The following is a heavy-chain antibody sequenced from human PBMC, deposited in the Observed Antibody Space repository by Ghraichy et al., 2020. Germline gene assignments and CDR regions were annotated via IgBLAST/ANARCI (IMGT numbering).Heavy chain of an antibody. CDR2: VTADGVNT. CDR3: AKEGVGPFFDF. D-gene: IGHD1-26*01. J-gene: IGHJ4*01. Sequence: GGSLRLSCAASGFTFASYAISWVRQAPGKGLEWVSAVTADGVNTYYADPVKGRFTISRDNSKNMMYVQLNNLRAEDTAIYYCAKEGVGPFFDFWGHGSLVTVYS. CDR1: GFTFASYA. V-gene: IGHV3-23*01.